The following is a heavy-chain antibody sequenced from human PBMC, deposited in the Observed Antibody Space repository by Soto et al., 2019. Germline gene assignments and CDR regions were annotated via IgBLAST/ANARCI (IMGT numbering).Heavy chain of an antibody. CDR1: GGSISSYS. J-gene: IGHJ6*02. Sequence: QVQLQESGPGLVKPSETLSLTCTVSGGSISSYSWSWIRQPPGKGLEWIGDIFYTGSTNYNPSLKCRVAISVATSKNQFSLKLSSVTAADTAVYYCGALCSSTWCYGMDVWGQGTTVTVSS. CDR2: IFYTGST. CDR3: GALCSSTWCYGMDV. D-gene: IGHD2-2*01. V-gene: IGHV4-59*01.